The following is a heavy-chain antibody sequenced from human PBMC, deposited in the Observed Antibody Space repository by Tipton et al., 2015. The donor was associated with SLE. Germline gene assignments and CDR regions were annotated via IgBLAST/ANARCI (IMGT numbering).Heavy chain of an antibody. CDR1: GGSVSNYY. V-gene: IGHV4-59*02. J-gene: IGHJ5*02. CDR3: AGGDDFWSGHPKIKLDP. D-gene: IGHD3-3*01. Sequence: TLSLTCTVAGGSVSNYYWSWVRQPPGRGLEWIGRIFTSGGANYNPSLDSRVTISVDTSKNEISLRLSSVTAADTAVYYCAGGDDFWSGHPKIKLDPWGQGTLVSVSS. CDR2: IFTSGGA.